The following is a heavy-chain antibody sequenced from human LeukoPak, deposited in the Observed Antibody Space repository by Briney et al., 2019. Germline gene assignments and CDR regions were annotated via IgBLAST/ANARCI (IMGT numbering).Heavy chain of an antibody. CDR3: TRYNYDRSGEGAFYI. CDR2: ISSKTNKYAT. J-gene: IGHJ3*02. CDR1: GFTFSGSD. V-gene: IGHV3-73*01. Sequence: GGSLKLSCAASGFTFSGSDIHWVRQASGKGLEWVGHISSKTNKYATADADSVKGRFTVSRDDSKKTAYIQMNSLKTEYTAVYYCTRYNYDRSGEGAFYIWGQGKMVTVS. D-gene: IGHD3-22*01.